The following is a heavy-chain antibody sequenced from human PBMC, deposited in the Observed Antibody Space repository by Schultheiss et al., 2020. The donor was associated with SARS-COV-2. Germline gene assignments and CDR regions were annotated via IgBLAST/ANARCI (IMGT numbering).Heavy chain of an antibody. CDR1: GGSVSSGSYY. D-gene: IGHD1-26*01. CDR2: IYYSGST. J-gene: IGHJ4*02. V-gene: IGHV4-61*01. Sequence: SETLSLTCTVSGGSVSSGSYYWSWIRQPPGKGLEWIGYIYYSGSTNYNPSLKSRVTISVDTSKNQFSLKLSSVTAADTAVYFCARFFSGIDSWGQGTLVTVSS. CDR3: ARFFSGIDS.